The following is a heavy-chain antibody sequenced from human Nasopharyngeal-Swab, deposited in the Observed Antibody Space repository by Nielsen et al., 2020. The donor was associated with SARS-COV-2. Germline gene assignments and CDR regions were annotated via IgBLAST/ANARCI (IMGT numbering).Heavy chain of an antibody. V-gene: IGHV3-64D*08. CDR2: ISSNGGST. D-gene: IGHD2-21*02. CDR3: VNLCGGDCYSFNT. Sequence: WIRQPPGKGLEYVSAISSNGGSTYYADSVKGRFTISRDNSKNTLYLQMSSLRAEDTAVYYCVNLCGGDCYSFNTWGQGTRVTVSS. J-gene: IGHJ4*02.